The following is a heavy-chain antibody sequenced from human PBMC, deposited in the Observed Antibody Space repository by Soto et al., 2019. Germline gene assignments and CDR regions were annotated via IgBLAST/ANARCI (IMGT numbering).Heavy chain of an antibody. CDR1: GGSISSSNW. Sequence: QVQLQESGPGLVKPSGTLSLTCAVSGGSISSSNWWSWVRQPPGKGLEWIGEIYHSGSTNYNPSLKSRVAISGDKSKNQFSLQLRSVTAADTAVYYCARRVAGRVGGNWFDPWGQGTLVTVSS. CDR2: IYHSGST. CDR3: ARRVAGRVGGNWFDP. J-gene: IGHJ5*02. D-gene: IGHD6-19*01. V-gene: IGHV4-4*02.